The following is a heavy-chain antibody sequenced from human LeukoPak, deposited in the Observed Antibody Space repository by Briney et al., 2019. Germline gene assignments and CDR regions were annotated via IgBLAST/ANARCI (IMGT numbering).Heavy chain of an antibody. J-gene: IGHJ4*02. CDR2: ISSSGSTI. Sequence: GGSLRLSCAASGFTFSSYAMHWVRQAPGKGLEWVSYISSSGSTIYYADSVKGRFTISRDNAKNSLYLQMNSLRAEDTAVYYCANGVSSGYYTLDYWGQGTLVTVSS. CDR1: GFTFSSYA. CDR3: ANGVSSGYYTLDY. V-gene: IGHV3-48*04. D-gene: IGHD3-22*01.